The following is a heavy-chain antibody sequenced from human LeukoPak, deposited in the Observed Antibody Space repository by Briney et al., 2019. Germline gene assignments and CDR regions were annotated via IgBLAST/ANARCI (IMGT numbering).Heavy chain of an antibody. CDR1: GITFTKAW. CDR2: FNRRSDGETT. CDR3: TTEGFTYGYHSLDS. Sequence: GGSLRLSCAASGITFTKAWMSWVRQAPGEGLEWVGRFNRRSDGETTDYAAPVKGRFTISTDDSKNTLYLQMSSLKSEDTAVYYCTTEGFTYGYHSLDSWGQGTPVTVSS. J-gene: IGHJ4*02. V-gene: IGHV3-15*01. D-gene: IGHD5-18*01.